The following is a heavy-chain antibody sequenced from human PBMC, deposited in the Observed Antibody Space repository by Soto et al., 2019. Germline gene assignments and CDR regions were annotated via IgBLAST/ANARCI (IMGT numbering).Heavy chain of an antibody. J-gene: IGHJ4*02. V-gene: IGHV3-15*01. CDR3: AWVGPNEYFAS. CDR1: GFNFNNAW. CDR2: IKSKASDETI. Sequence: GGSLRLSCAASGFNFNNAWMSWVRQAPGKGLEWVGRIKSKASDETIDSAAPVKGRFTISRDDSTNTMYLQMNSLKTEDTAVYYCAWVGPNEYFASWGQGA. D-gene: IGHD1-26*01.